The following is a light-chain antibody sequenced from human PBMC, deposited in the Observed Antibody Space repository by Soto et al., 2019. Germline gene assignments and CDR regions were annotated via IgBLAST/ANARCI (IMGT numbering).Light chain of an antibody. CDR1: QSFRGL. V-gene: IGKV3-11*01. Sequence: NVSTHSPGTLSFSPGEIATLSCRASQSFRGLLAWYQQKPGQAPRLLIYDAYNRATGIPPRFSGSGSGTDFTLTISSLEPEDSAVYYCQQRHMWPITFGQGTRLEIK. J-gene: IGKJ5*01. CDR3: QQRHMWPIT. CDR2: DAY.